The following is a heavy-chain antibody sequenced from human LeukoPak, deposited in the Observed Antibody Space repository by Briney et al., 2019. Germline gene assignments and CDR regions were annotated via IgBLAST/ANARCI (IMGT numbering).Heavy chain of an antibody. D-gene: IGHD1-1*01. J-gene: IGHJ4*02. V-gene: IGHV1-69*05. CDR2: IIPIFGTA. CDR3: ARYSVHRDFDY. Sequence: ASVKVSCKASGGTFSSYAISWVRQAPGQGLEWMGRIIPIFGTANYAQKFQGRITITTDESTSTAYMELSSLRSEDTAVYYCARYSVHRDFDYWGQGTLVTVSS. CDR1: GGTFSSYA.